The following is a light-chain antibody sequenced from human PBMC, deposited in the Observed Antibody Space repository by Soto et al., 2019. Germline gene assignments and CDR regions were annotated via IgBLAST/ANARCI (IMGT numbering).Light chain of an antibody. CDR3: SSHTPNITL. CDR2: EGN. V-gene: IGLV2-14*03. Sequence: QSVLTQPASVSGSPGQSITISCTGTSGDVDSHYVAWYQQHPNKAPKVLIYEGNNRPSGVSDRFSGSKSGNTASLTTSGLHDEDEADYYCSSHTPNITLFGGGTKVTV. J-gene: IGLJ2*01. CDR1: SGDVDSHY.